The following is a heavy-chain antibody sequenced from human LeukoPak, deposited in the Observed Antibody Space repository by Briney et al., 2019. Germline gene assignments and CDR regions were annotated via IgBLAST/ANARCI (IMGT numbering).Heavy chain of an antibody. CDR1: GGSFSGYY. CDR2: ISHSGST. J-gene: IGHJ5*02. D-gene: IGHD2-2*01. V-gene: IGHV4-34*01. CDR3: ARVLGYQRGAWFDP. Sequence: PSETLSLTCAVYGGSFSGYYWSWIRQPPGKGLEWIGEISHSGSTNYNPSLKSRVTISVDTSKNQFSLKLSSVTATDTAVYYCARVLGYQRGAWFDPWGQGTLVTVSS.